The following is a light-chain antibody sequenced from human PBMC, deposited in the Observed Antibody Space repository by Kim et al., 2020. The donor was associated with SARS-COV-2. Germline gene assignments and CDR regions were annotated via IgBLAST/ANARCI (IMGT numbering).Light chain of an antibody. Sequence: ERSTLACTASQRVGSSVFVVYQRKPGHAPRLLIYEAFKRVAGIPDRFSGSGSGTDFTLTISRPEPIDFAMYYCKQYGSTPYTFGQGTKLEI. CDR3: KQYGSTPYT. V-gene: IGKV3-20*01. J-gene: IGKJ2*01. CDR2: EAF. CDR1: QRVGSSV.